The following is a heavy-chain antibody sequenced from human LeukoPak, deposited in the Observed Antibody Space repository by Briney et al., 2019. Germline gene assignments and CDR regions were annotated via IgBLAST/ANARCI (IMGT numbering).Heavy chain of an antibody. Sequence: ASVKVSCKASGYTFTSYGISWVRQAPGQGLEWMGWISAYNGHTKYAQRFQGRVTMTTDTSTSTAYMDLRSLRSDDTAVYYCARGSPPRRNYDSSGYYSYYFDYWGQGTLVTVSS. J-gene: IGHJ4*02. CDR1: GYTFTSYG. CDR2: ISAYNGHT. D-gene: IGHD3-22*01. V-gene: IGHV1-18*01. CDR3: ARGSPPRRNYDSSGYYSYYFDY.